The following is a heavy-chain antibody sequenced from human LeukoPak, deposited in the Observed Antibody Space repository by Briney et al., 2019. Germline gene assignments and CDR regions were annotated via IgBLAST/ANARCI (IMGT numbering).Heavy chain of an antibody. CDR2: IYYSGST. V-gene: IGHV4-39*07. J-gene: IGHJ2*01. CDR3: ARDVTLELGYFDL. Sequence: SETLSLTCTASGGSISSNTYYWGSIRQPPGKGLKWIGSIYYSGSTYYNPSLKSRVTISVDTSKNQFSLKLSSVTAADTAVYYCARDVTLELGYFDLWGRGTLVTVSS. D-gene: IGHD1-26*01. CDR1: GGSISSNTYY.